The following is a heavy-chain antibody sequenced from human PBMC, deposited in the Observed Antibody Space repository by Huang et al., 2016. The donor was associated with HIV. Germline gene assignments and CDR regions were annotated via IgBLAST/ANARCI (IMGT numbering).Heavy chain of an antibody. V-gene: IGHV5-51*01. CDR1: GYTFTSYW. J-gene: IGHJ3*02. CDR3: ARRADGFDI. Sequence: EVQLVQSGAEVKKPGESLKISCKVSGYTFTSYWIAWVRQMPGKGLEWMGTVLPCDSDTCYSPSFQGHVTISADKATSTAYLQWSRLNASDTAMYYCARRADGFDIWGQGTMVAVSS. CDR2: VLPCDSDT.